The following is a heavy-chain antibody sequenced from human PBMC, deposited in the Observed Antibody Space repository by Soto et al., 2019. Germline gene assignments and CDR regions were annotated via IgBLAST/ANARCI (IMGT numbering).Heavy chain of an antibody. D-gene: IGHD3-10*01. J-gene: IGHJ5*02. CDR3: ARDQGSFSVVPSWLDP. V-gene: IGHV4-31*03. CDR2: IYYSGST. CDR1: GGSISSGGYY. Sequence: SETLSLTCTVSGGSISSGGYYWSWIRQHPGKGLEWIGYIYYSGSTYYNPSLKSRVTISVDTSKNQFSLKLSSVTAADRAVYYCARDQGSFSVVPSWLDPWGQGTLVTVSS.